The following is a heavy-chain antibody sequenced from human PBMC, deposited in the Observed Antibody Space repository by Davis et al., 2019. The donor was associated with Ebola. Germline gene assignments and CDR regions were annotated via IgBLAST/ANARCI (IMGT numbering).Heavy chain of an antibody. Sequence: ASVKVSCKASGYTFTGYYMHWVRQAPGQGLEWMGIINPSGGSTSYAQKFQGRVTMTRDTSTSTVYMELSSLRSEDTAVYYCARGDFMPGFLEWSLDYYYYGMDVWGQGTTVTVSS. CDR2: INPSGGST. CDR1: GYTFTGYY. V-gene: IGHV1-46*01. CDR3: ARGDFMPGFLEWSLDYYYYGMDV. J-gene: IGHJ6*02. D-gene: IGHD3-3*01.